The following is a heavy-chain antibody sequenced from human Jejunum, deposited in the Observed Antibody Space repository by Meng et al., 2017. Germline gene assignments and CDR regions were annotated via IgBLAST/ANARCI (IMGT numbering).Heavy chain of an antibody. V-gene: IGHV3-11*01. CDR3: ARDRGRDGYSSDY. CDR1: GFTFSDYY. J-gene: IGHJ4*02. CDR2: ISGSGNTI. Sequence: QVQLVESGGGLVKPGVSLRLSCAASGFTFSDYYMSWIRQAPGEGLFWVSYISGSGNTIYYADSVKGRFTISRDNAKNSLYLQMNSLRAEDTAVYFCARDRGRDGYSSDYWGQGTLVTVSS. D-gene: IGHD5-24*01.